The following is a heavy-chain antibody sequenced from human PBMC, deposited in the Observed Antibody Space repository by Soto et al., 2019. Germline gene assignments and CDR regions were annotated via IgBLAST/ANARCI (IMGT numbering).Heavy chain of an antibody. CDR2: IKTNGAVT. CDR3: AKGGFSSRNLDP. Sequence: GGSLRLSCAASGFTFSSYAMSWVRQTPEKGLEWVSVIKTNGAVTYYADSVKGRFTVSRDNAKNTVYLQMNSLRDEDTAVYYCAKGGFSSRNLDPWGQGTPVPVSS. CDR1: GFTFSSYA. D-gene: IGHD6-6*01. J-gene: IGHJ5*02. V-gene: IGHV3-23*01.